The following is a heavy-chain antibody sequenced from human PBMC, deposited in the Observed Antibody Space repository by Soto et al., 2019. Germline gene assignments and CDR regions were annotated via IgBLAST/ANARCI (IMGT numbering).Heavy chain of an antibody. CDR2: ISYDGSNK. CDR1: GFTFSSYA. V-gene: IGHV3-30-3*01. Sequence: PGGSLRLSCAASGFTFSSYAIHWVRQAPGKGLEWVAVISYDGSNKYYADSVKGRFTISRDNSKNTLYLQMNSLRAEDTAVYYCARDPPYDFWSGYYDYYYYGMDVWGQGTTVTVYS. J-gene: IGHJ6*02. D-gene: IGHD3-3*01. CDR3: ARDPPYDFWSGYYDYYYYGMDV.